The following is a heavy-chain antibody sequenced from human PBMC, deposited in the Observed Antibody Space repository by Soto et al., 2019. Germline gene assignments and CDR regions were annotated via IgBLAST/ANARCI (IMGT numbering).Heavy chain of an antibody. V-gene: IGHV4-31*03. J-gene: IGHJ3*02. CDR3: AILKPEYQVPQFAFDI. D-gene: IGHD2-2*01. CDR2: VYHSGNA. Sequence: PSETLSLTCTVSGGSISSGGYYWSWIRQHQGKGLEWIGYVYHSGNAYYTPSLRSRVIISIDTSKNQFSLKLSSVTAADTAFYYCAILKPEYQVPQFAFDIRGQGTMVTVSS. CDR1: GGSISSGGYY.